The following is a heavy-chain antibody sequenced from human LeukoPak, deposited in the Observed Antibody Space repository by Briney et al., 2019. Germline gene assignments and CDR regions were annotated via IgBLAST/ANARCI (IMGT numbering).Heavy chain of an antibody. CDR1: GGSISRSRYY. CDR3: ARDYNWNDGGLSAFDI. CDR2: IYYSGST. J-gene: IGHJ3*02. D-gene: IGHD1-20*01. Sequence: SETLSLTCTVSGGSISRSRYYWGWIRQPPGKGLEWIGSIYYSGSTYYNPSLKSRVTISVDTSKNQFSLKLSSVTAADTAVYYCARDYNWNDGGLSAFDIWGQGTMVTVSS. V-gene: IGHV4-39*07.